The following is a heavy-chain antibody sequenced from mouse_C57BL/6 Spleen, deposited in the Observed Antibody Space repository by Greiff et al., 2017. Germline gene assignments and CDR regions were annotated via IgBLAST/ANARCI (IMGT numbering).Heavy chain of an antibody. J-gene: IGHJ2*01. Sequence: EVMLVESGGGLVKPGGSLKLSCAASGFTFSDYGMYWVRQAPEKGLEWVAYISSGSSTIYYADTVKGRFTISRDNAKNTLFLQMTSLRSEDTAMYYCARGEKAFDYWGQGTTLTVSS. CDR3: ARGEKAFDY. CDR1: GFTFSDYG. V-gene: IGHV5-17*01. CDR2: ISSGSSTI.